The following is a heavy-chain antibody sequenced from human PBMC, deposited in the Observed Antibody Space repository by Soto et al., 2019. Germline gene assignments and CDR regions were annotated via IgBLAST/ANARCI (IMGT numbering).Heavy chain of an antibody. J-gene: IGHJ4*02. V-gene: IGHV3-21*01. CDR1: GFTFSSYS. CDR3: ARAAPGYSFWSGLTYDY. Sequence: PGGSLRLSCAASGFTFSSYSMNWVRQAPGKGLEWVSSISSSSSYIYYADSVKGRFTISRDNDKNSLYLQMNSLRAEDTAVYYCARAAPGYSFWSGLTYDYWGQGTLVTVSS. CDR2: ISSSSSYI. D-gene: IGHD3-3*01.